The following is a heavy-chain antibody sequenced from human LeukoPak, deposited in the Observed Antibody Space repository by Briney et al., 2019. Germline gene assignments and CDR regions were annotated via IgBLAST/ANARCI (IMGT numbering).Heavy chain of an antibody. CDR1: GGSISSSSYY. V-gene: IGHV4-39*01. CDR3: ASQPAAMYYYYYGMDV. Sequence: SETLSFTGTGSGGSISSSSYYWGWIRQPPGKGLGWIGSIYYSGSTYYNPSLKSRVTISVDTSKNQFSLKLSSVTAADTAVYYCASQPAAMYYYYYGMDVWGQGTTVTVSS. D-gene: IGHD2-2*01. CDR2: IYYSGST. J-gene: IGHJ6*02.